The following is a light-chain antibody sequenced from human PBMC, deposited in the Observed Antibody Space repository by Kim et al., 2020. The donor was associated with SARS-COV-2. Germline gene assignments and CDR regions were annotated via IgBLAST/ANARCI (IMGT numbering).Light chain of an antibody. CDR2: QDN. V-gene: IGLV3-1*01. J-gene: IGLJ3*02. CDR1: KLGDKY. Sequence: SYELTHPPSVSVSPGQTASITCSGDKLGDKYAYWYQQKPGQSPVVVVYQDNKRPSGIPERFSGSNSGNTATLTISGTQAMDEADYYCQAWDSSTAEFGGGTKLTVL. CDR3: QAWDSSTAE.